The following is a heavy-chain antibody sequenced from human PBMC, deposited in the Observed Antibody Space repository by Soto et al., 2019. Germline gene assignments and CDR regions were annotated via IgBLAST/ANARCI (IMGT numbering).Heavy chain of an antibody. V-gene: IGHV1-46*02. CDR3: AANTESYLHELHD. CDR1: GNTFNNDY. D-gene: IGHD1-26*01. CDR2: MSPSSST. Sequence: WKDTGNTFNNDYMHWAQQASAQGLEWMGIMSPSSSTSYAQKFQGRVTMTRDTSTSKVYMELSSLRSEDTAVYYCAANTESYLHELHDWRQG. J-gene: IGHJ4*02.